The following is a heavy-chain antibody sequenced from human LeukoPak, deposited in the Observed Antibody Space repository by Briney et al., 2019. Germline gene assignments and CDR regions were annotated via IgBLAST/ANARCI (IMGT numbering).Heavy chain of an antibody. CDR3: AKDQLRWSPGVSY. CDR2: ISYDGSNK. V-gene: IGHV3-30*18. CDR1: GFTFSSYG. J-gene: IGHJ4*02. Sequence: PGGSLRPSCAASGFTFSSYGMHWVRQAPGKGLEWVAVISYDGSNKYYADSVEGRCTISRDNSKNTLYLQMNSLRAEDTAVYYCAKDQLRWSPGVSYWGQGTLVTVSS. D-gene: IGHD4-23*01.